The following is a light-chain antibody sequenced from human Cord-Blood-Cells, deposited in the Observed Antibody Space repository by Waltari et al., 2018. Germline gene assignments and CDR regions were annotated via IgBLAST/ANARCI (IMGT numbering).Light chain of an antibody. CDR3: QQSYSTPRT. CDR2: AAS. CDR1: QSISSY. J-gene: IGKJ1*01. Sequence: DIQMTQSPSSRSASVGARVPITCRASQSISSYLNWYQQKPGKAPKLLIYAASSLQSGVPSRFSGSGSGTDFTLTISSLQPEDFATYYCQQSYSTPRTFGQGTKVEIK. V-gene: IGKV1-39*01.